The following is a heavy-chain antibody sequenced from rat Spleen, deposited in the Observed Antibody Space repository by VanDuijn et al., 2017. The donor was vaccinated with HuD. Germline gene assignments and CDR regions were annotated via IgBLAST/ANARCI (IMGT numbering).Heavy chain of an antibody. D-gene: IGHD4-3*01. J-gene: IGHJ3*01. CDR3: ARQDTSGYSNWFAY. CDR2: INYEGSGT. Sequence: EVQLVESGGGLVQPGRSMRLSCAASGFTFTDYYMAWVRQAPKKGLEWVASINYEGSGTYYGDSVKGRFTVSRENAKRTLYLLMDSLRSEDTATYYCARQDTSGYSNWFAYWGQGTLVTVSS. V-gene: IGHV5-22*01. CDR1: GFTFTDYY.